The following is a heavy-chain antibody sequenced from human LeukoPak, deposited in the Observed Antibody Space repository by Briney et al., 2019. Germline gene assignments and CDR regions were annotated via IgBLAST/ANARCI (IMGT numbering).Heavy chain of an antibody. D-gene: IGHD1-26*01. CDR1: GYTFTSYA. J-gene: IGHJ4*02. V-gene: IGHV7-4-1*02. CDR3: ARGPSIVGATHIDY. CDR2: INTNTGNP. Sequence: ASVKVSCTASGYTFTSYAMNWVRQAPGQGLEWMGWINTNTGNPTYAQGFTGRFVFSLDTSVSTAYLQISSLKAEDTAVYYCARGPSIVGATHIDYWGQGTLVTVSS.